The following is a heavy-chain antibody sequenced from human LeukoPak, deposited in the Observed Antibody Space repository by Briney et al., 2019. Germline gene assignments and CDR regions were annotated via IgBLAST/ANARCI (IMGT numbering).Heavy chain of an antibody. V-gene: IGHV3-30*02. CDR3: AKGRTGPADH. CDR1: GLSFSSYG. CDR2: IQFDGNNK. Sequence: GGSLRLSCAASGLSFSSYGMHWVRQAPGKGLEWVAFIQFDGNNKYYTDSVKGRFTISRDNSKNTLYLQMNSLRTEDTAMYYCAKGRTGPADHWGQGTLVTVSS. J-gene: IGHJ1*01.